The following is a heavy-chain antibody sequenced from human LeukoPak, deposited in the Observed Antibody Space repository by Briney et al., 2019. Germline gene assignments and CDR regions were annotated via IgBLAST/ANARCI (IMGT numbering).Heavy chain of an antibody. V-gene: IGHV1-2*02. CDR1: GYTFTVYY. D-gene: IGHD3-3*01. J-gene: IGHJ4*02. Sequence: ASVKVSCKASGYTFTVYYMHWVRQAPGQGLEWMGWINSNSGDTKYAQKFQGRVTMTRATSIGLAYMELSRLKSDDTAVYYCATSRFLEWLYLLDYWGQGTLVTVSS. CDR3: ATSRFLEWLYLLDY. CDR2: INSNSGDT.